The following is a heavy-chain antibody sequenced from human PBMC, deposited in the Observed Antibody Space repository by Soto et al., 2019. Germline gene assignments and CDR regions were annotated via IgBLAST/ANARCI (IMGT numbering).Heavy chain of an antibody. CDR1: GYTFIGYY. CDR2: INPNSGGT. Sequence: ASVKVSCKASGYTFIGYYIHWVRQAPGQGLEWMGWINPNSGGTNYAQRFQGWVTMTRDRSISTAYMELSRLKSDDTAVYYCARVGGGLASLGYYGMDGWGQGTTVIVSS. CDR3: ARVGGGLASLGYYGMDG. D-gene: IGHD3-16*01. J-gene: IGHJ6*02. V-gene: IGHV1-2*04.